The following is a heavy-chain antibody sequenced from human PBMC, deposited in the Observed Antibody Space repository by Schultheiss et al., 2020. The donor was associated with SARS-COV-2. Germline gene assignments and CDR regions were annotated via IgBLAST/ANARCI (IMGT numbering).Heavy chain of an antibody. CDR3: ATRQLLGYWFDP. CDR1: GGSFSGYY. Sequence: SETLSLTCAVYGGSFSGYYWSWIRQPPGKGLEWIGRIYTSGSTNYNPSLKSRVTMSVDTSKNQFSLKLSSVTAADTAVYYWATRQLLGYWFDPWGQGTLVTGSS. V-gene: IGHV4-59*10. CDR2: IYTSGST. D-gene: IGHD2-2*01. J-gene: IGHJ5*02.